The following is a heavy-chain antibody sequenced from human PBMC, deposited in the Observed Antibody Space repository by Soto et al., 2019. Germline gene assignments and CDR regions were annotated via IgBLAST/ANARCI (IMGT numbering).Heavy chain of an antibody. V-gene: IGHV3-23*01. J-gene: IGHJ4*02. CDR1: GFIFNNYA. CDR2: ISGSGGST. Sequence: EVQLLESGGGLVQPGGSLRLSCAASGFIFNNYAMTWVRQAPGKGLEWVSAISGSGGSTYYADSVKGRFTISRDNSKNTLYLQMNSLRAEDTAVYYCAKDLIFKHIAAAGGDSWGQGTLVTVSS. CDR3: AKDLIFKHIAAAGGDS. D-gene: IGHD6-13*01.